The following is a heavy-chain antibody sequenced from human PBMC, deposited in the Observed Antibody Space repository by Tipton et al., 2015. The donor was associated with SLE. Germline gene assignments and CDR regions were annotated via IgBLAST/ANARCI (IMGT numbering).Heavy chain of an antibody. CDR3: ASSCGDGCYSGLRGSYPFDF. CDR2: IYYSGNT. D-gene: IGHD2-21*01. V-gene: IGHV4-59*08. CDR1: GGSISSYS. Sequence: TLSLTCTVSGGSISSYSWNWIRQPPGKGLEWIGYIYYSGNTYYNPSLKSRLTISLDTSKNHFSLRLNSVTAADTAVYYCASSCGDGCYSGLRGSYPFDFWGQGTLVTVSS. J-gene: IGHJ4*02.